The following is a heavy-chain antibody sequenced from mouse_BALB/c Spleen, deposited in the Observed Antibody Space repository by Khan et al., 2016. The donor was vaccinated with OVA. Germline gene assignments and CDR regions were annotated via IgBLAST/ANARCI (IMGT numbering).Heavy chain of an antibody. CDR1: GYTFTDYY. Sequence: QVQLQQSGAELARPGASVKLSCKASGYTFTDYYINWVKQRTGQGLEWIGEISPGSGDTYYNEKFKGKATLTTDKSSSTAYMQLSNLTSEASAVYFWARRNYFGYTFAYWGQGTLVTVSA. CDR2: ISPGSGDT. J-gene: IGHJ3*01. V-gene: IGHV1-77*01. D-gene: IGHD1-2*01. CDR3: ARRNYFGYTFAY.